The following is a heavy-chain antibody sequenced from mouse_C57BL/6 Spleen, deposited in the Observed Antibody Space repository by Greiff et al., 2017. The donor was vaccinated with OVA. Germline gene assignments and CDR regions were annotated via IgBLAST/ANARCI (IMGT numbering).Heavy chain of an antibody. Sequence: QVHVKQPGAELVKPGASVKLSCKASGYTFTSYWMQWVKQRPGQGLEWIGEIDPSDSYTNYNQKFKGKATLTVDTSSSTAYMQLSSLTSEDSAVYYCARRRGYQYYFDYWGQGTTLTVAS. J-gene: IGHJ2*01. CDR3: ARRRGYQYYFDY. CDR2: IDPSDSYT. CDR1: GYTFTSYW. D-gene: IGHD2-2*01. V-gene: IGHV1-50*01.